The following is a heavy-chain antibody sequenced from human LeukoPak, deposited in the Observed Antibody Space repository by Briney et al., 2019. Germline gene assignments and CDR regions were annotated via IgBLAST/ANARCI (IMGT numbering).Heavy chain of an antibody. J-gene: IGHJ4*02. V-gene: IGHV3-21*01. CDR1: GLTFSSYS. Sequence: GGSLRLSCAASGLTFSSYSMNWVRQAPGKGLEWVSSISSSSSYIYYADSVKGRFTISRDNAKNSLYLQMNSLRAEDTAVYYCARVDTPRQPEDYWGQGTLVTVSS. CDR2: ISSSSSYI. D-gene: IGHD5-18*01. CDR3: ARVDTPRQPEDY.